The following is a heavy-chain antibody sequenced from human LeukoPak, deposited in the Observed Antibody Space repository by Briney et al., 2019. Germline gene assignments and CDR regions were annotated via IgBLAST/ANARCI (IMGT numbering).Heavy chain of an antibody. Sequence: GGSLRLSCAASGFTFSSYGMHWVRQAPGKGLEWVAVIWYDGSNKYYADSVKGRFTISRDNSKNTLYLQMNSLRAEDTAVYYCANGASSLVLDYMDVWGKGTTVTVSS. V-gene: IGHV3-33*06. CDR1: GFTFSSYG. CDR2: IWYDGSNK. J-gene: IGHJ6*03. D-gene: IGHD1-26*01. CDR3: ANGASSLVLDYMDV.